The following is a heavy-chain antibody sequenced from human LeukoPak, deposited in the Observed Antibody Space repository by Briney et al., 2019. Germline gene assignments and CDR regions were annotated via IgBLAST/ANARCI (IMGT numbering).Heavy chain of an antibody. J-gene: IGHJ3*02. Sequence: SATLSLTCTVSGGSISSYYWSWIRQPPGKGLEWIGYVYYSGSTNHNPSLKSRVTISADTSKNQFSLKLSSVTAADTAIYYCARPRYSNGWYGFDIWGQGTMVTVSS. V-gene: IGHV4-59*08. CDR1: GGSISSYY. D-gene: IGHD6-19*01. CDR2: VYYSGST. CDR3: ARPRYSNGWYGFDI.